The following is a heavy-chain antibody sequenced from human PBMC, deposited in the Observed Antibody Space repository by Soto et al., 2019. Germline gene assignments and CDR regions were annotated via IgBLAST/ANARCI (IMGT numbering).Heavy chain of an antibody. J-gene: IGHJ6*02. CDR3: TRYYCERGGEVDYGLDV. Sequence: GGSLRLSCAAFGFTFSSYSMNWVRQAQGKGLGWVVRIRRKADGFAIAYSAALKGRFTVSRDDSNKTAYLQMNSLKTEDTAVYSCTRYYCERGGEVDYGLDVWGQGTTVTASS. D-gene: IGHD2-21*01. CDR2: IRRKADGFAI. V-gene: IGHV3-73*01. CDR1: GFTFSSYS.